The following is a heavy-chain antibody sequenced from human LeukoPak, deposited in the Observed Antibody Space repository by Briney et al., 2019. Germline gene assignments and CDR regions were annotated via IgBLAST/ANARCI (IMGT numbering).Heavy chain of an antibody. CDR2: MAHSGTT. CDR3: ARSGYSSLVDS. V-gene: IGHV4-39*01. Sequence: SETLSLTCTVSGGSISSSSYYWGWIRQPPGKGLEWIASMAHSGTTYYNPSLRSRVTISVDTSKNQFSLKLSSVTAADTAVYFCARSGYSSLVDSWGQGTLVTVSA. D-gene: IGHD5-18*01. J-gene: IGHJ4*02. CDR1: GGSISSSSYY.